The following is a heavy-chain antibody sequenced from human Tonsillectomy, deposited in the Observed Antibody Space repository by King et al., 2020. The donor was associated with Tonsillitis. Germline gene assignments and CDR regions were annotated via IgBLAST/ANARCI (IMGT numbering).Heavy chain of an antibody. CDR1: GGSFSDYY. Sequence: VQLQQWGAGLLKPSETLSLTCAVYGGSFSDYYWSWIRQPPGKGLEWIGEINHSGSTNYNPSLKSRVTISVDTSKNQFSLMLSSVTAADPAVFYCARVANKNQGRDYFDYWGQGTPVTVSS. CDR2: INHSGST. D-gene: IGHD1-14*01. CDR3: ARVANKNQGRDYFDY. V-gene: IGHV4-34*01. J-gene: IGHJ4*02.